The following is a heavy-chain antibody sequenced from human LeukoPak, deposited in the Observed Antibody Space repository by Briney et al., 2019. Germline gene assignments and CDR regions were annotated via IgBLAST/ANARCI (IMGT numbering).Heavy chain of an antibody. D-gene: IGHD3-10*01. J-gene: IGHJ4*02. CDR1: GFTFNDYW. CDR2: IKQDGKDK. V-gene: IGHV3-7*01. Sequence: GGSLRITSATTGFTFNDYWMSGLRPSPGKGLEWGADIKQDGKDKKYMDSVKGRFTISRDNTKKTLYLQMDSLRAEDTAVYYARSLWPADYWGQRTPLTASS. CDR3: RSLWPADY.